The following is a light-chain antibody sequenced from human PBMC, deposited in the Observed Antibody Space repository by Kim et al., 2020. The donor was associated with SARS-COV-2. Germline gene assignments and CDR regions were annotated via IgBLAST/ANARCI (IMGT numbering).Light chain of an antibody. CDR1: SAHSSYA. CDR2: LNSDGSH. CDR3: QTWGTGIWV. J-gene: IGLJ3*02. V-gene: IGLV4-69*01. Sequence: ASVKLTGTLSSAHSSYAIAWHQQQPEKGPRYLMKLNSDGSHSKGDGIPDRFSGSSSGAERYLPITSRQSEDEADYYCQTWGTGIWVSGGGTQLTVL.